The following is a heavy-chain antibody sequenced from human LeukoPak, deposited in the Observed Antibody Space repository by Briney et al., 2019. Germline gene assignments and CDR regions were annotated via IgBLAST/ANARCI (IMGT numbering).Heavy chain of an antibody. CDR3: ARVLGNWNAFDY. J-gene: IGHJ4*02. CDR1: GGTFSSYA. CDR2: IIPIFGTA. D-gene: IGHD1-1*01. V-gene: IGHV1-69*13. Sequence: ASVKVSCKASGGTFSSYAICWVRQAPGQGLEWMGGIIPIFGTANYAQKFQGRVTITADESTSTAYMELSSLRSEDTAVYYCARVLGNWNAFDYWGQGTLVTVSS.